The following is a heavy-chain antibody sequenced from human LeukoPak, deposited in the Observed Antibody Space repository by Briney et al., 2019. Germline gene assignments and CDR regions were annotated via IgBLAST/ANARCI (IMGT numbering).Heavy chain of an antibody. CDR2: IGISSGNT. CDR3: ARDHRYAFDN. CDR1: GFTFWNYQ. Sequence: QPGGSLSLSRVLSGFTFWNYQMNWVRDAPGKRQECISYIGISSGNTKYADSVKVQFTISRDKARNSLYLQMNSLLVEDTAVYYCARDHRYAFDNWGHGALGTVSS. J-gene: IGHJ4*01. D-gene: IGHD5-12*01. V-gene: IGHV3-48*01.